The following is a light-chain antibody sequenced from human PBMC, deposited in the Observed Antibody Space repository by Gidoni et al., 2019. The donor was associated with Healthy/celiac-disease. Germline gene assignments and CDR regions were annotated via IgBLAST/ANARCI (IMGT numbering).Light chain of an antibody. Sequence: DIVMTQSPDSLAVSLGERATINCKSSQIVLYSSNNKNYLALYQQKPGPPPKLLIYWASTRESGVPDRFSGSGSGTDFTLTISSLQAEDVAVYYCQQYYSTPRPYTFGQGTKLEIK. CDR2: WAS. V-gene: IGKV4-1*01. J-gene: IGKJ2*01. CDR1: QIVLYSSNNKNY. CDR3: QQYYSTPRPYT.